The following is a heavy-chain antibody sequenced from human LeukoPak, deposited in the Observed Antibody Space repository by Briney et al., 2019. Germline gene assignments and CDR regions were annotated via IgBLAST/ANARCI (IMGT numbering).Heavy chain of an antibody. Sequence: ASVKVSCKASGYTFSNYGISWVRQAPGQGLEWMGWISAYNGNTNYAQKLQGRVTMTTDTSTSTAYMELRSLRSDDTAVYYCARDAGWSSGRYGAFDIWGQGTMVTVSS. CDR1: GYTFSNYG. CDR3: ARDAGWSSGRYGAFDI. D-gene: IGHD6-19*01. V-gene: IGHV1-18*01. J-gene: IGHJ3*02. CDR2: ISAYNGNT.